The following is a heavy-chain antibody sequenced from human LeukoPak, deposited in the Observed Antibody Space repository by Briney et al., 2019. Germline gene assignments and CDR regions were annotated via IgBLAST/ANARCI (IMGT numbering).Heavy chain of an antibody. CDR2: MNPNSGNT. CDR3: ASDSGSYVY. CDR1: GYTLTSYY. Sequence: GASVKVSCKASGYTLTSYYMHWVRQATGQGLEWMGWMNPNSGNTGYAQKFQGRVTITRNTSISTAYMELSSLRSEDTAVYYCASDSGSYVYWGQGTLVTVSS. V-gene: IGHV1-8*03. J-gene: IGHJ4*02. D-gene: IGHD1-26*01.